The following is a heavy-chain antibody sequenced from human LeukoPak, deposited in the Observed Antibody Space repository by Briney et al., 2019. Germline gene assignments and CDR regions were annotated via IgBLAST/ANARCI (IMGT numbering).Heavy chain of an antibody. Sequence: GGSLRLSCAASGFTFSTFGMNWVRQAPGKGLECVSSITSTSSYIYYADSVKGRFTISRDDAENSLYLQMNSLRAEDTAVYYCARAVSTYGLDSWGQGTLVTVSS. D-gene: IGHD3-10*01. J-gene: IGHJ4*02. V-gene: IGHV3-21*01. CDR1: GFTFSTFG. CDR2: ITSTSSYI. CDR3: ARAVSTYGLDS.